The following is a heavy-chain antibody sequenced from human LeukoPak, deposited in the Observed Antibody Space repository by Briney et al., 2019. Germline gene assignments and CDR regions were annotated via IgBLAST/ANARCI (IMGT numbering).Heavy chain of an antibody. CDR3: ARGRVVGALDAFDI. J-gene: IGHJ3*02. CDR1: GDSISSYY. Sequence: SETLSLTCTVSGDSISSYYWSWIRQPPGKGLEWIGYIYYSGSTNYNPSLKSRVTISVDTSKNQFSLKLSSVTAADTAVYYCARGRVVGALDAFDIWGQGTMVTVSS. D-gene: IGHD1-26*01. V-gene: IGHV4-59*01. CDR2: IYYSGST.